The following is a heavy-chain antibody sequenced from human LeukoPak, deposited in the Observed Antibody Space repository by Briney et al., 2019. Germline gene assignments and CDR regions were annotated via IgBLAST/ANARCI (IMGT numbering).Heavy chain of an antibody. J-gene: IGHJ4*02. CDR1: GGSISSYY. CDR3: ARQRGSSTWCYFDY. V-gene: IGHV4-59*01. CDR2: IYYSGST. Sequence: SETLSLTCTVSGGSISSYYWSWIRQPPGKGLEWIGYIYYSGSTNYNPSLKSRVTISVDTSKNQYSLKLSSVTAADTAIYYCARQRGSSTWCYFDYWGQGTLVTVSS. D-gene: IGHD6-13*01.